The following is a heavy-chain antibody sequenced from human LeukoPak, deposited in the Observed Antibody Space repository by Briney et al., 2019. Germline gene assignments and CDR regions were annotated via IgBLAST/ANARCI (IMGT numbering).Heavy chain of an antibody. CDR1: GVTFSSYA. J-gene: IGHJ5*02. Sequence: GRSLRLSCSASGVTFSSYAMHWVRQAPGKGLEWVAVISYDGSNKYFADSVKGRFTISRDNSKNTLYLQMNGLRAEDTAVYYCAKDGCRITSCHVLVDPWGQGTLVTVSS. CDR3: AKDGCRITSCHVLVDP. V-gene: IGHV3-30*18. CDR2: ISYDGSNK. D-gene: IGHD2-2*01.